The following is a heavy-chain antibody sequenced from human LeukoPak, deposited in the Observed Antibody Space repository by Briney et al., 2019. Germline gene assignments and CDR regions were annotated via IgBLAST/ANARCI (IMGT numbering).Heavy chain of an antibody. D-gene: IGHD1-26*01. Sequence: PGGSLRLSCAASGFTFSSYAMSWVRQAPGKGLEWVSAISGGGGSTYYADSVKGRFTISRDNSKNTLYLQINSLRAEDTAVYYCAKVGATEWLRLFDYWGQGTLVTVSS. J-gene: IGHJ4*02. CDR3: AKVGATEWLRLFDY. CDR2: ISGGGGST. V-gene: IGHV3-23*01. CDR1: GFTFSSYA.